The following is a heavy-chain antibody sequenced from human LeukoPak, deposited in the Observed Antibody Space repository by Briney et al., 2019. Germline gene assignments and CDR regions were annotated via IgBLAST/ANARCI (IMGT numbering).Heavy chain of an antibody. J-gene: IGHJ4*02. V-gene: IGHV3-30*03. D-gene: IGHD3-22*01. CDR3: AIYDSSGYYNY. Sequence: PGGSLRLSCTASGFTFSSYGMHWVRQAPGKGLEWVAVISYDGSSKYYGGSVKGRFTISRDNSKNTLYVQMNSLRAEDTAVYYCAIYDSSGYYNYWGQGTLVTVSS. CDR1: GFTFSSYG. CDR2: ISYDGSSK.